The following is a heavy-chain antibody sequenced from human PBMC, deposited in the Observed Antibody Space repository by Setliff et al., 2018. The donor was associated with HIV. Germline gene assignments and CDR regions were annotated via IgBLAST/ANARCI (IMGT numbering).Heavy chain of an antibody. Sequence: SETLSLTCTVSGGSISGSYWNWFRRPAGQGLEWIGRIYGTGSTFYNPSFKSRATFAVDTARSQFSLNLRTVTAADTAAYYCARDLGSGHFDYWVPETLLVTVSS. J-gene: IGHJ4*03. CDR2: IYGTGST. V-gene: IGHV4-4*07. CDR1: GGSISGSY. CDR3: ARDLGSGHFDY.